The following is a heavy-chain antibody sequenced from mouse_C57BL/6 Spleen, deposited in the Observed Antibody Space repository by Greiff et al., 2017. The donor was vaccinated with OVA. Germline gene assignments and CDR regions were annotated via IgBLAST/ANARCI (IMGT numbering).Heavy chain of an antibody. CDR3: ARGGDYDTYYAMDY. Sequence: EVQLQQSGPELVKPGASVKIPCKASGYTFTDYNMDWVKQSHGKSLEWIGDITPNNGGTIYNQKFKGKATLTVDKSSSTAYMELRSLTSEDTAVYYCARGGDYDTYYAMDYWGQGTSVTVSS. D-gene: IGHD2-4*01. CDR2: ITPNNGGT. CDR1: GYTFTDYN. V-gene: IGHV1-18*01. J-gene: IGHJ4*01.